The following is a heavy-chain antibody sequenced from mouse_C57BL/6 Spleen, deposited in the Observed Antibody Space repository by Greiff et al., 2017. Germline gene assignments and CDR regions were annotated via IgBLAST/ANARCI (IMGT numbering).Heavy chain of an antibody. J-gene: IGHJ2*01. V-gene: IGHV1-80*01. Sequence: VQLQQSGAELVKPGASVKLSCKASGYAFSSYWMHWVKQRPGKGLEWIGQIYPGDGDTNYNGKFKGKATLTADKSSSTAYMQLSSLTSEDSAVYYWARNGLRQREYFDYWGQGTTLTVSS. CDR2: IYPGDGDT. D-gene: IGHD2-4*01. CDR1: GYAFSSYW. CDR3: ARNGLRQREYFDY.